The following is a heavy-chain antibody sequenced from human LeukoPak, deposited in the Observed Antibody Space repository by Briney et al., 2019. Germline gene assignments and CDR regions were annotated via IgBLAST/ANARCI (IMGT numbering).Heavy chain of an antibody. Sequence: ASVKVSCKASGGTFSSYAISWVRQAPGQGLEWMGGIIPIFGTANYAQKFQGRVTITADESPSTAYMELSSLRSEDTAVYYCARDRGYSYGYSHHDAFDIWGQGTMVTVSS. D-gene: IGHD5-18*01. V-gene: IGHV1-69*13. CDR2: IIPIFGTA. CDR3: ARDRGYSYGYSHHDAFDI. J-gene: IGHJ3*02. CDR1: GGTFSSYA.